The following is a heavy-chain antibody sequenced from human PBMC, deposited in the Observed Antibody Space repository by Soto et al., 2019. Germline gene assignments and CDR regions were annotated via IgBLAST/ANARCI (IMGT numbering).Heavy chain of an antibody. CDR3: AKRNTMVRGGPAFDY. CDR1: GFTFSSYA. J-gene: IGHJ4*02. Sequence: EVQLLESGGGLAQTGGSLRLSCAASGFTFSSYAMNWVRQAPGKGLEWVSFISGSGDKRYYADSVKGRFTISRDNSKSTLSLQMNSLRAEDTDVYYCAKRNTMVRGGPAFDYWGQGTLVTVSS. CDR2: ISGSGDKR. D-gene: IGHD3-10*01. V-gene: IGHV3-23*01.